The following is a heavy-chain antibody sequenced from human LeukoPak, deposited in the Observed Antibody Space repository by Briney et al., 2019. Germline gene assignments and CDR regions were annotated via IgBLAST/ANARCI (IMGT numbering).Heavy chain of an antibody. CDR3: ARATYYDYWSGMGAFDI. J-gene: IGHJ3*02. V-gene: IGHV4-38-2*02. D-gene: IGHD3-3*01. CDR2: IYHSGNT. CDR1: GYSISSGSS. Sequence: SETLSLTCTVSGYSISSGSSWGWIRQSPGKGLECIGTIYHSGNTYYNPSLKSRATVSVNTSKNQFSLNLTSVTAAHTAVYFCARATYYDYWSGMGAFDIWGQGTVVTASS.